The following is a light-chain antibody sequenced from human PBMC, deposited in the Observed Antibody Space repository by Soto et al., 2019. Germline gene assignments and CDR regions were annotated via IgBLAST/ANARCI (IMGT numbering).Light chain of an antibody. J-gene: IGLJ2*01. CDR3: CSYAGSSTPGVV. V-gene: IGLV2-23*01. Sequence: QSVLTQPASVSGSPGQSITISCTGTSSDVGSYNLVSWYQQHPGKAPKLMIYEGSKRPSGVSNRFSGSKSGNTASLTISGLQAEDEADYYCCSYAGSSTPGVVFGGGTKLTV. CDR1: SSDVGSYNL. CDR2: EGS.